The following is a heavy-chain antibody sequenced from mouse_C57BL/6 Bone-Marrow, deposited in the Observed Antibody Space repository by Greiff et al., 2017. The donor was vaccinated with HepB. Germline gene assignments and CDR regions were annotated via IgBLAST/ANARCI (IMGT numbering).Heavy chain of an antibody. CDR3: GTKDGYDSFDY. D-gene: IGHD2-2*01. CDR1: GYTFTGYW. Sequence: QVQLQQSGAELMKPGASVKLSCKATGYTFTGYWIEWVKQRPGQGLEWIGEILPGSGSTNYNEKFKGKATFTADTSSNTAYMQLSSLTTEDSTLDYCGTKDGYDSFDYWGQGTTLTVSS. J-gene: IGHJ2*01. V-gene: IGHV1-9*01. CDR2: ILPGSGST.